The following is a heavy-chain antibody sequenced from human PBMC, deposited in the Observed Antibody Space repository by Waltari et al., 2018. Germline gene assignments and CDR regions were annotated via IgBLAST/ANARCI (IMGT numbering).Heavy chain of an antibody. Sequence: QVQLVQSGAEVKKPGASVKVSCKASGYTFTSYAMHWVRQAPGQRLEWMGWINAGNGNTKYSQEFQGRVTITRDTSASTAYMELSSLRSEDMAVYYCARDSEPEPLGGAGDWFDPWGQGTLVTVSS. CDR3: ARDSEPEPLGGAGDWFDP. CDR1: GYTFTSYA. J-gene: IGHJ5*02. D-gene: IGHD1-26*01. V-gene: IGHV1-3*03. CDR2: INAGNGNT.